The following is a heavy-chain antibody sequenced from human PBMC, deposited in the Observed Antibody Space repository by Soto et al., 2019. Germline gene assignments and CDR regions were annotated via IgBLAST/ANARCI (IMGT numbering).Heavy chain of an antibody. J-gene: IGHJ6*02. V-gene: IGHV3-23*01. CDR1: GFPLSRYA. Sequence: PGGSLRLSCAASGFPLSRYAINWVRQAPGKGLEWVSTISGSATSTYYADSVKGRFSISRDNSKNTLFLQMNSLRAEDTAVYYCARDHYISYDYYYGLDVWGQGTTVTVS. CDR3: ARDHYISYDYYYGLDV. D-gene: IGHD2-2*02. CDR2: ISGSATST.